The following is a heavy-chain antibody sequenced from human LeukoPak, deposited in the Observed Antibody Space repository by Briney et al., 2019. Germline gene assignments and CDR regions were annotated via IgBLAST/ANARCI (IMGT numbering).Heavy chain of an antibody. CDR1: EFTFSNAW. D-gene: IGHD7-27*01. Sequence: GGSLRLSCAASEFTFSNAWMNWVRQAPGKALEWVSSLSGSGRLIWYAGSVKGRFTISRDNAANSLFLQMNSLRVEDTAVYYCARDLQTGLAFDAWGQGTVVAVSS. V-gene: IGHV3-21*06. J-gene: IGHJ3*01. CDR2: LSGSGRLI. CDR3: ARDLQTGLAFDA.